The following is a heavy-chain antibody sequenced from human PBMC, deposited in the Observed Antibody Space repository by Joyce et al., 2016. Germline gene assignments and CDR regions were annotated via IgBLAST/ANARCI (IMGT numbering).Heavy chain of an antibody. V-gene: IGHV4-31*03. CDR1: GGSIRSGSYY. J-gene: IGHJ4*02. Sequence: QVQLQESGPGLVEHSQTLSLTCTVSGGSIRSGSYYWTWIRQHPGTGLEWIGYIYDCGSTYCDPSLKSRVTISVDTSQNQFSLKLTSVTAADTAVYYCAAGAAGYGGYKLWGQGTLVTVSS. D-gene: IGHD5-12*01. CDR3: AAGAAGYGGYKL. CDR2: IYDCGST.